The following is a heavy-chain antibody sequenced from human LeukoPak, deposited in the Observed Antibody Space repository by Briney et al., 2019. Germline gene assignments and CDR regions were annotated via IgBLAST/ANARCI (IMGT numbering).Heavy chain of an antibody. J-gene: IGHJ4*02. CDR1: GFTFSSYS. D-gene: IGHD6-19*01. Sequence: GGSLRLSCAASGFTFSSYSMNWVRQAPGKGLWWVSSISSSSSYIYYADSVKGRFTISRDNAKNSLYLQMNSLRAEDTALYYCARGWGGSGWYLADYWGQGTLVTVSS. CDR2: ISSSSSYI. V-gene: IGHV3-21*01. CDR3: ARGWGGSGWYLADY.